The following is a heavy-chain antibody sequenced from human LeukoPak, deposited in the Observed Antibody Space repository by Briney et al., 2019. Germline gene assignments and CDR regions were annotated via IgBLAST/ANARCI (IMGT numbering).Heavy chain of an antibody. Sequence: GASVKVSCKASGYTFTSYAMHWVRQAPGQRLEWMGWISAGNGNTKYSQKIQGRVTITRDTSASTAYMELSSLRSEDTAVYYCACSVTTQFQGDYWGQGTLVTVSS. V-gene: IGHV1-3*01. CDR3: ACSVTTQFQGDY. J-gene: IGHJ4*02. CDR1: GYTFTSYA. D-gene: IGHD4-17*01. CDR2: ISAGNGNT.